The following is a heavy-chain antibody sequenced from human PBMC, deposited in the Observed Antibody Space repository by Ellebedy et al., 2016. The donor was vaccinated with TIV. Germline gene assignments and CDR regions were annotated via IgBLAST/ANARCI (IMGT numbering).Heavy chain of an antibody. CDR3: ARDLYDSTWSKGFDF. V-gene: IGHV4-59*13. CDR2: VHYSGST. CDR1: GGPLSTYY. J-gene: IGHJ4*02. Sequence: SETLSLTXNLSGGPLSTYYWSWIRQPPGKGLEWIGYVHYSGSTNYNPSLKSRVTMSTDTSKNQFSLRLTSVTAADTAVYFCARDLYDSTWSKGFDFWGPGILVTVSP. D-gene: IGHD6-13*01.